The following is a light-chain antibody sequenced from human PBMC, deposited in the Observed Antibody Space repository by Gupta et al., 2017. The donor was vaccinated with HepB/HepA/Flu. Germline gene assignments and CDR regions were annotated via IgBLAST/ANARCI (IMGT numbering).Light chain of an antibody. V-gene: IGKV1-39*01. J-gene: IGKJ1*01. CDR2: AAS. Sequence: DLHMTHSPSSLSASVGDRVTITCRASQKIDNYLNWYQQKPGEVPKLLIYAASSLESGVPSRFSGSGSGTDFTLTITDLQPEDFGTYYCQQSYVTPWTFGQGTKVEIK. CDR3: QQSYVTPWT. CDR1: QKIDNY.